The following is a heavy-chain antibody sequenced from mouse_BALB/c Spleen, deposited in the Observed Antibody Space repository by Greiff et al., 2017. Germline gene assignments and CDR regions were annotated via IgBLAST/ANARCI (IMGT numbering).Heavy chain of an antibody. D-gene: IGHD2-10*02. CDR1: GFTFSSYG. CDR3: ARVGYGLYAMDY. J-gene: IGHJ4*01. Sequence: EVNLVESGGGLVQPGGSLKLSCAASGFTFSSYGMSWVRQTPDKRLELVATINSNGGSTYYPDSVKGRFTISRDNAKNTLYLQMSSLKSEDTAMYYCARVGYGLYAMDYWGQGTSVTVAS. CDR2: INSNGGST. V-gene: IGHV5-6-3*01.